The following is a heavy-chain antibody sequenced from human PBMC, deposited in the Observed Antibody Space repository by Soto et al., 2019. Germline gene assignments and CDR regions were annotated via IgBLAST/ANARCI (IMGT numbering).Heavy chain of an antibody. CDR1: GGSVSSGSYY. J-gene: IGHJ5*02. CDR3: ARQTQRYCSSTSCVSWFDP. CDR2: IYYSAST. V-gene: IGHV4-61*01. D-gene: IGHD2-2*01. Sequence: QVQLQESGPGLVKPSETLSLTCTVSGGSVSSGSYYWSWIRQPPGKGLEWIGYIYYSASTNYNPSLKSRVTISVDTSKNQFSLKLSSVTAADTAVYYCARQTQRYCSSTSCVSWFDPWGQGTLVTVSS.